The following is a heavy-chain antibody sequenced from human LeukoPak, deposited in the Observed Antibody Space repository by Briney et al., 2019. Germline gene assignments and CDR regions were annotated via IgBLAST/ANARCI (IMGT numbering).Heavy chain of an antibody. Sequence: AASVKVSCKASGYTFTDDYIHWVRQAPGQGLEWMGWINVNSGGTNYAQKFYARVTMTRDTSISTAYMELSRLRSDDTAVFYCARSPHILTGENFDFWGQGTLVTVSS. CDR3: ARSPHILTGENFDF. J-gene: IGHJ4*02. V-gene: IGHV1-2*02. D-gene: IGHD3-9*01. CDR2: INVNSGGT. CDR1: GYTFTDDY.